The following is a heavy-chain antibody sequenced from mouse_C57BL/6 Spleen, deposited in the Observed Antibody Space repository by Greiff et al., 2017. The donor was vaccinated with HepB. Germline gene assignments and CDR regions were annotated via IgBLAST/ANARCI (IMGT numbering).Heavy chain of an antibody. CDR3: ARSWYYYGSSYYFDY. D-gene: IGHD1-1*01. J-gene: IGHJ2*01. CDR1: GYAFSSYW. Sequence: VQLQQSGAELVKPGASVKISCKAFGYAFSSYWMNWVKQRPGKGLEWIGQIYPGDGDTNYNGKFKGKATLTADKSSSTAYMQLSSLTSEDSAVYFCARSWYYYGSSYYFDYWGQGTTLTVSS. CDR2: IYPGDGDT. V-gene: IGHV1-80*01.